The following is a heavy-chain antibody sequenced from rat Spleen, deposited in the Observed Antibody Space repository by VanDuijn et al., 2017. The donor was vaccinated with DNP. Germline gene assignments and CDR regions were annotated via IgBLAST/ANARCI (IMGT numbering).Heavy chain of an antibody. CDR1: GFTFNYFW. J-gene: IGHJ1*01. Sequence: VQLKESGPGLVQPGGSLKLSCVASGFTFNYFWMAWVRQVPGKGLEWVASISASGGSTSYRDSVKGRFTISRDNAKSTLYLEMDSLRSEDTATYYCARHYGGYSYYWYFDFWGPGTMVTVSS. D-gene: IGHD1-11*01. V-gene: IGHV5-25*01. CDR2: ISASGGST. CDR3: ARHYGGYSYYWYFDF.